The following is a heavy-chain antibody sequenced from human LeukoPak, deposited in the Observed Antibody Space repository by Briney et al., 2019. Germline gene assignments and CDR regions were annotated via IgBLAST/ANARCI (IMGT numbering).Heavy chain of an antibody. CDR3: ARVIRVAVDAFDI. D-gene: IGHD2-15*01. CDR1: GFTFSSYS. J-gene: IGHJ3*02. V-gene: IGHV3-21*01. CDR2: ISSSSSYI. Sequence: PGGSLRLSCAASGFTFSSYSMNWVRQAPGKGLEWVSSISSSSSYIYYADSVKGRFTISRDNAKNSLYLQMNSLRAEDTAVCYCARVIRVAVDAFDIWGQGTMVTVSS.